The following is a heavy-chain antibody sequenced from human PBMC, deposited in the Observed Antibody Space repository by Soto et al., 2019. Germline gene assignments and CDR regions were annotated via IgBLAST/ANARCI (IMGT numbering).Heavy chain of an antibody. CDR1: GGTFSSYA. D-gene: IGHD2-2*02. Sequence: SVKVSCKASGGTFSSYAISWVRQAPGQGLEWMGGIIPIFGTANYAQKFQGRVTITADESTSTAYMELSSLRSEDTAVYYCARNYYCISTSCYRNYYYYGMDVWGQGTTVTVSS. V-gene: IGHV1-69*13. J-gene: IGHJ6*02. CDR2: IIPIFGTA. CDR3: ARNYYCISTSCYRNYYYYGMDV.